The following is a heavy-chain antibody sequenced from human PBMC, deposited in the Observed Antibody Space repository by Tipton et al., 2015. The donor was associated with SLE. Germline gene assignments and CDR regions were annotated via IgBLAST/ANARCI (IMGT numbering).Heavy chain of an antibody. CDR2: TYYRSKWFN. D-gene: IGHD4-17*01. J-gene: IGHJ4*02. Sequence: GLVKPSQTLSLTCVISGDSVSSNNAAWNWIRQSPSRGLEWLGRTYYRSKWFNNYAVSVQSRITFNSDTSKNQFSLQLNSVTPEDTAVYYCAKGRQKNYADHACWGQGTLVTVSS. CDR1: GDSVSSNNAA. V-gene: IGHV6-1*01. CDR3: AKGRQKNYADHAC.